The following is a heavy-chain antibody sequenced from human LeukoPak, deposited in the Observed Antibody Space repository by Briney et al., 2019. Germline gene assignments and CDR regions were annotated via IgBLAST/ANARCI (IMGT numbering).Heavy chain of an antibody. V-gene: IGHV1-24*01. CDR3: ATGKSSSSYYYYMDV. D-gene: IGHD2-2*01. CDR1: GYTFTGYY. J-gene: IGHJ6*03. CDR2: FDPEDGET. Sequence: GASVKVSCKASGYTFTGYYMHWVRQAPGKGLEWMGGFDPEDGETIYAQKFQGRVTMTEDTSTDTAYMELSSLRSEDTAVYYCATGKSSSSYYYYMDVWGKGTTVTVSS.